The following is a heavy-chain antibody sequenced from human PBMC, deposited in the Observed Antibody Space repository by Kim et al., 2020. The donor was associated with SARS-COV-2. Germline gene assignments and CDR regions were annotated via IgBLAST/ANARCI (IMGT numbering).Heavy chain of an antibody. D-gene: IGHD3-3*01. CDR2: IIPILGIA. CDR3: ARSRYYDFWSGASDPRFDP. V-gene: IGHV1-69*04. J-gene: IGHJ5*02. Sequence: SVKVSCKASGGTFSSYAISWVRQAPGQGLEWMGRIIPILGIANYAQKFQGRVTITADKSTSTAYMELSSLRSEDTAVYYCARSRYYDFWSGASDPRFDPWGQGTLVTVSS. CDR1: GGTFSSYA.